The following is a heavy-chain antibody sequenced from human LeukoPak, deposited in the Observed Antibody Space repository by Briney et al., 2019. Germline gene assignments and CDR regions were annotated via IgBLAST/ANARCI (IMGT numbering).Heavy chain of an antibody. CDR1: GFTFDDYA. CDR2: ISWNSGSI. CDR3: VRGGESTWS. V-gene: IGHV3-9*01. Sequence: GGSLRLSCAASGFTFDDYAMHWVRQAPGKGLEWVSGISWNSGSIGYTDSVKGRFTISRDNAKNSLYLQMNSLRAEDTAVYYCVRGGESTWSWGQGTLVTVSS. D-gene: IGHD2-15*01. J-gene: IGHJ5*02.